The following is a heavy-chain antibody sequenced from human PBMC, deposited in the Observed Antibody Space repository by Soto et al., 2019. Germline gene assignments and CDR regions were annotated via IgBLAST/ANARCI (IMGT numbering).Heavy chain of an antibody. J-gene: IGHJ4*02. V-gene: IGHV3-21*01. Sequence: EVQLVESGGGVVKPGGSLRLSCAASGFTFSSYSMNWVRQAPGKGLEWVSSISSSSSYIYYADSVKGRFTISRDNAKNSLYLQMNSLRAEDTAVYYWARATTGTTFEFDYWGQGTLVTVSS. CDR3: ARATTGTTFEFDY. D-gene: IGHD1-7*01. CDR1: GFTFSSYS. CDR2: ISSSSSYI.